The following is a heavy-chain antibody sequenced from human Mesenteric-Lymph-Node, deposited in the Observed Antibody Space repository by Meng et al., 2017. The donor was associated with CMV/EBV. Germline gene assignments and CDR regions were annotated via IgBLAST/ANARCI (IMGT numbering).Heavy chain of an antibody. CDR2: ISYDGSNK. CDR1: GFTFSSYA. Sequence: GESLKISCAASGFTFSSYAMHWVRQAPGKGLEWVAVISYDGSNKYYADSVKGRFTISRDNSKNTLYLQMNSLRAEDTAVYYCAREGAGCGGDCNLHGAGGMDVWGQGTTVTVSS. D-gene: IGHD2-21*01. J-gene: IGHJ6*02. V-gene: IGHV3-30-3*01. CDR3: AREGAGCGGDCNLHGAGGMDV.